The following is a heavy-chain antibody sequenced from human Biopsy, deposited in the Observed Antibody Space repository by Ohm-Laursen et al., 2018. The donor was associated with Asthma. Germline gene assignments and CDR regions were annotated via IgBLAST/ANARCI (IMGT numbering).Heavy chain of an antibody. CDR1: GGTFSNFA. J-gene: IGHJ6*02. V-gene: IGHV1-69*01. CDR3: ARCQVGYSSGWSLLLKKIYYSGMDV. CDR2: IMTVFGPT. D-gene: IGHD6-19*01. Sequence: GSSAKVSCKASGGTFSNFAISWVRQAPGQGLEWLGGIMTVFGPTNYAKKFQCRVTITADESTSTAYMEVSSLRSEDQAIYYCARCQVGYSSGWSLLLKKIYYSGMDVWGQGTAVTVSS.